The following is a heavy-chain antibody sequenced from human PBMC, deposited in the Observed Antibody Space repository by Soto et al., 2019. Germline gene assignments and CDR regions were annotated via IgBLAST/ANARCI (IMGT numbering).Heavy chain of an antibody. Sequence: QPLSLTCAISGDSASSNSAAWNWIRQSPSRGLEWLGRTYYRSKWYNDYAVSVKSRITINPDTSKNQFSLQLNSVTPEDTAVYYCAREGVLMVYAYYFDYWGQGTLVTVSS. V-gene: IGHV6-1*01. CDR3: AREGVLMVYAYYFDY. D-gene: IGHD2-8*01. CDR1: GDSASSNSAA. CDR2: TYYRSKWYN. J-gene: IGHJ4*02.